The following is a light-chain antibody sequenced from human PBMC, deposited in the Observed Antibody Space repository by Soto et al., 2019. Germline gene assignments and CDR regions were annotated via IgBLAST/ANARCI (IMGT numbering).Light chain of an antibody. J-gene: IGLJ1*01. CDR3: TSYTITSPYV. CDR1: SXDIGRYNF. CDR2: EAT. V-gene: IGLV2-14*01. Sequence: SVLTQPASMSGSPGQSITISCTGTSXDIGRYNFVSWYQHHPGKAPKLIIYEATKRPSGVSYRFSGSKSGNTASLTISGLQAEDEADYYCTSYTITSPYVFGTGTKVTVL.